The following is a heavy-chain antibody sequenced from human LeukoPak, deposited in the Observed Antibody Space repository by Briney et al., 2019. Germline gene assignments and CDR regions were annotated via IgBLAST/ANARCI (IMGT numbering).Heavy chain of an antibody. J-gene: IGHJ4*02. D-gene: IGHD3-3*01. CDR2: IRGKAYGGTT. CDR3: ARGGDDFWSGYYAY. Sequence: GGSLRLSCTASGFTFGDYAMSWFRQAPGKGLKWVGFIRGKAYGGTTEYAASVKGRFTISRDDSKSIAYLQMNSLKTEDTAVYYCARGGDDFWSGYYAYWGQGTLVTVSS. V-gene: IGHV3-49*03. CDR1: GFTFGDYA.